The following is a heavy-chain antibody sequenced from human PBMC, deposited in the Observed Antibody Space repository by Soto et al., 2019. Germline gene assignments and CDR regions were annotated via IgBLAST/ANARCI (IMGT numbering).Heavy chain of an antibody. Sequence: QVQLQESGPGLVKPSQTLSLTCTVSGGSISSGDYYWIWIRQHPGKGLEWIGYIYYSWSTYYNPSLKIRVTISVDTSKNQLSLKLSSVTAADTAVYYCARQLIQLSANWFDPWGQGTLVTVSS. D-gene: IGHD5-18*01. V-gene: IGHV4-30-4*01. CDR2: IYYSWST. CDR1: GGSISSGDYY. CDR3: ARQLIQLSANWFDP. J-gene: IGHJ5*02.